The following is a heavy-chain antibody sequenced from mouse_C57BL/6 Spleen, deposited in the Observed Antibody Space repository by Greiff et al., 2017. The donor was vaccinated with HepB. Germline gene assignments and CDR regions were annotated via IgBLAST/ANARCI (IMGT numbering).Heavy chain of an antibody. CDR3: TRFTGDY. J-gene: IGHJ2*01. Sequence: QVQLQQSGAELVRPGASVTLSCKASGYTFTDYEMHWVKQTPVHGLEWIGAIDPETGGTAYNQKFTGKAILTADKSSSTAYMELRSLTSEDSAVYYCTRFTGDYWGQGTTLTVSS. CDR1: GYTFTDYE. D-gene: IGHD4-1*01. CDR2: IDPETGGT. V-gene: IGHV1-15*01.